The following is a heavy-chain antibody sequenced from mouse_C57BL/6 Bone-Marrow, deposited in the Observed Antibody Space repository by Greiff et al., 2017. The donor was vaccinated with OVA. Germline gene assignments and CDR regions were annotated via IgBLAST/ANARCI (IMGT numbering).Heavy chain of an antibody. CDR2: IDPSDSYT. CDR1: GYTFTSYW. D-gene: IGHD2-1*01. CDR3: ARDYGNNYYAMDY. J-gene: IGHJ4*01. V-gene: IGHV1-69*01. Sequence: VQLQQPGAELVMPGASVKLSCKASGYTFTSYWMHWVKQRPGQGFEWIGEIDPSDSYTNYNQKFKGKSTLTVDKSSSTAYMQLSSLTSEDSAVYYCARDYGNNYYAMDYWGQGTSVTVSS.